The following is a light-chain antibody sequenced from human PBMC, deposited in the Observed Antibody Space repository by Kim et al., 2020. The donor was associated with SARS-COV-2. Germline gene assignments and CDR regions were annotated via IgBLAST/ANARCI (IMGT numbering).Light chain of an antibody. CDR2: GAS. CDR3: QQCNFGPYT. V-gene: IGKV3-15*01. CDR1: QSVSSN. Sequence: MVMTQSPASLSVSPGERATLFCRASQSVSSNLAWYQHKPGQAPRLLIYGASTRATGIPARFSGSGSGTEFTLTISSLQSEDSAVYYCQQCNFGPYTFGQGTKLEI. J-gene: IGKJ2*01.